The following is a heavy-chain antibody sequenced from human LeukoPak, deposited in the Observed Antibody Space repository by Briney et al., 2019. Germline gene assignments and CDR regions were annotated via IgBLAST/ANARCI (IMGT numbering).Heavy chain of an antibody. CDR2: INPNSGGT. CDR1: GYTFTDYY. J-gene: IGHJ4*02. Sequence: ASVKVSCKASGYTFTDYYMHWVRQAPGQGLEWMGWINPNSGGTNYAQKFQGRVTMTRDTSISTAYMELSRLRSDDTAVYYCAIPQKDNWNLDYWGQGTLVTVSS. CDR3: AIPQKDNWNLDY. V-gene: IGHV1-2*02. D-gene: IGHD1-20*01.